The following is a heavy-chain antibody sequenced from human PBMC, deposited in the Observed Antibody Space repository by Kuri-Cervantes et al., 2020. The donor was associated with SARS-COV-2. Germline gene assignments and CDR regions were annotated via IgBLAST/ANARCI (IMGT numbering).Heavy chain of an antibody. CDR1: GYTFTSYD. CDR2: MNPNSGNT. J-gene: IGHJ4*02. V-gene: IGHV1-8*01. Sequence: ASVKVSCRASGYTFTSYDINWVRQATGQGLEWMGWMNPNSGNTGNAQKFQGRVTMTRNTSISTAYMELSSLRSEDTAVYYCAREGAVAGRGYFDYWGQGTLVTVSS. CDR3: AREGAVAGRGYFDY. D-gene: IGHD6-19*01.